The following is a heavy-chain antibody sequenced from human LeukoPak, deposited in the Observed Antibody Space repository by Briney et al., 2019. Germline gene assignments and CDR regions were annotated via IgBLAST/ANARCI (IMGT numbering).Heavy chain of an antibody. V-gene: IGHV1-18*04. J-gene: IGHJ4*02. CDR3: ARARGPYYDILTGYSHFDY. Sequence: APVKVSCKASGYTFTSYGISWVRQAPGQGLEWMGWISAYNGNTNYAQKLQGRVTMTTDTSTSTAYMELRSLRSDDTAVYYCARARGPYYDILTGYSHFDYWGQGTLVTVSS. CDR2: ISAYNGNT. CDR1: GYTFTSYG. D-gene: IGHD3-9*01.